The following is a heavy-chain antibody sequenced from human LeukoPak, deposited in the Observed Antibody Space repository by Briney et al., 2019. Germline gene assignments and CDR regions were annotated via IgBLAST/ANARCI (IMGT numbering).Heavy chain of an antibody. CDR3: ARVRSGDYGSTDY. V-gene: IGHV3-74*01. CDR1: GFTFSSYW. D-gene: IGHD4-17*01. J-gene: IGHJ4*02. CDR2: INSDGSST. Sequence: GGSLRLSCAASGFTFSSYWMHWVRQAPGKGLVWVSRINSDGSSTSYADSVKGRFTISRDNAKNTLYMQMNSLRAEDTAVYHCARVRSGDYGSTDYWGQGTLVTVSS.